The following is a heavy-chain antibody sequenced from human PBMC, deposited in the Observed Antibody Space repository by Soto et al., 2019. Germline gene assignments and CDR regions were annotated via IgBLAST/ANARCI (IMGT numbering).Heavy chain of an antibody. D-gene: IGHD2-15*01. CDR1: GYSFTSYW. J-gene: IGHJ3*02. Sequence: EVQLVQSGAEVKKPGASLKISCKGSGYSFTSYWIGWVRQMPGKGLEWMGIIYPGDSDTRYSPSFQGQVTISADKSISTAYLQWSSLKASDTAMYYCARPYCSGGSCYDAFDIWGQGTMVTVSS. CDR3: ARPYCSGGSCYDAFDI. CDR2: IYPGDSDT. V-gene: IGHV5-51*03.